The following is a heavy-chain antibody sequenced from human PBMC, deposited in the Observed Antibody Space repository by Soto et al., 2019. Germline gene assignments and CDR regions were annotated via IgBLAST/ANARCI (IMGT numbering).Heavy chain of an antibody. CDR2: ITSGGST. J-gene: IGHJ5*02. D-gene: IGHD6-19*01. V-gene: IGHV3-23*01. CDR1: GFSFSNYA. CDR3: AKGRSSGWYRWFDP. Sequence: PGGSLRLSCAASGFSFSNYALTWVRQAPGKGLEWVSGITSGGSTDYADSVKGRFTISRDNSKSTLYLQMSSLRADDTAVYYCAKGRSSGWYRWFDPWGQGTLVTVSS.